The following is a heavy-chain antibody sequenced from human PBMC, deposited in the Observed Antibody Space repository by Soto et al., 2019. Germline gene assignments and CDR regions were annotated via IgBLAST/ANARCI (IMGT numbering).Heavy chain of an antibody. V-gene: IGHV3-30*03. CDR2: LSYEGSEE. Sequence: LRLSCAASGFNFGVFGMHWVRQAPGKGLEWLSVLSYEGSEEYYANSVRGRFTISRDNSKNTLFLQMDSLRVDDTGVYYCALTRRSSLLEVAGPGFEYWGQGTLVTVSS. D-gene: IGHD6-19*01. CDR3: ALTRRSSLLEVAGPGFEY. J-gene: IGHJ4*02. CDR1: GFNFGVFG.